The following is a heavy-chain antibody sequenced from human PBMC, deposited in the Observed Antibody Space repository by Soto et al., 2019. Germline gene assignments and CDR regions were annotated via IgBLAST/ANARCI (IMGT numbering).Heavy chain of an antibody. Sequence: GGSLRLSCAASGFTFSSYGMHWVRQAPGKGLEWVAVIWYDGSNKYYADSVKGRFTISRDNSKNTLYLQMNSLRAEDTAVYYCARDPGDGRNGDDAFDIWGQGTMVTVSS. J-gene: IGHJ3*02. CDR1: GFTFSSYG. CDR2: IWYDGSNK. CDR3: ARDPGDGRNGDDAFDI. V-gene: IGHV3-33*01. D-gene: IGHD2-8*01.